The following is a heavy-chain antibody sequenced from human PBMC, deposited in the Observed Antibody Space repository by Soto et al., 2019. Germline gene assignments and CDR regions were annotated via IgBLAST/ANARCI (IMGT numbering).Heavy chain of an antibody. CDR3: GRLEGLATISYYFDY. CDR2: VYYSGST. Sequence: PSETLSLTWTVSGGSVSSGGYYWGWVRQPPGKGLEWIGSVYYSGSTYYNPSLESRVTISVDKSKNQFSLKLMSLSAADTAVYYCGRLEGLATISYYFDYWGQGALVTVSS. D-gene: IGHD3-9*01. CDR1: GGSVSSGGYY. J-gene: IGHJ4*02. V-gene: IGHV4-39*01.